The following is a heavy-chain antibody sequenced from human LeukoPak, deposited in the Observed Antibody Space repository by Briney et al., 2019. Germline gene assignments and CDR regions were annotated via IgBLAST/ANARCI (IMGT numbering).Heavy chain of an antibody. Sequence: GASVKVSCKASGYTFTSYGISWVRQAPGQGLEWMGWICAYNGNTNYAQKLQGRVTMTTDTSTSTAYMELRSLRSDDTAVYYCARVGLIQLWGNSNDYWGQGTLVTVSS. CDR1: GYTFTSYG. D-gene: IGHD5-18*01. CDR2: ICAYNGNT. V-gene: IGHV1-18*01. J-gene: IGHJ4*02. CDR3: ARVGLIQLWGNSNDY.